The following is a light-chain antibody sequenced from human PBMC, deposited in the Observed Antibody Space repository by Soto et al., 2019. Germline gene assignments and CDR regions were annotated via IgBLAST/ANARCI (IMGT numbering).Light chain of an antibody. CDR2: TGS. CDR3: QQANSFPLT. CDR1: QGISNW. V-gene: IGKV1-12*01. J-gene: IGKJ4*01. Sequence: DLQMTQSPSSVSASVGDRVSITCRASQGISNWLAWYQQKPGRAPKLLIYTGSSLQSGVPSRFSGTGSGTDFTLTISSLQPEDVATYYCQQANSFPLTFCGGTKVEIK.